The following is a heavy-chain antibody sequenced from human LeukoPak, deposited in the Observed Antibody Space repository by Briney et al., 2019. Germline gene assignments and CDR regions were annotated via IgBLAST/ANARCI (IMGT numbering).Heavy chain of an antibody. CDR3: ARNSDYYDYSPQSV. D-gene: IGHD3-22*01. J-gene: IGHJ4*02. CDR1: GFTFSHYA. V-gene: IGHV3-30*04. CDR2: IGHDGADK. Sequence: GGSLRLSCAASGFTFSHYALHWVRQAPGKGLEWVALIGHDGADKYYADSVKGRFLISRDNSKNMLFLQMNSLIIEDTAVYYCARNSDYYDYSPQSVWGQGTLVTVS.